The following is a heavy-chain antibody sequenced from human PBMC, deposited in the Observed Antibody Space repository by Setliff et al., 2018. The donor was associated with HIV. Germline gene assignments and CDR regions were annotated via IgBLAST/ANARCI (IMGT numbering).Heavy chain of an antibody. CDR2: INHSGST. V-gene: IGHV4-34*01. J-gene: IGHJ4*02. CDR1: GGSFSGYY. Sequence: SETLSLTCAVYGGSFSGYYWSWIRQPPGKGLEWIGEINHSGSTNYNPSLKSRVTISVDTSKNQFSLKLSSVTAADTAVFYCSTVVTLAYCHDGLCPAFDSWGQGALVTVSS. CDR3: STVVTLAYCHDGLCPAFDS. D-gene: IGHD2-8*01.